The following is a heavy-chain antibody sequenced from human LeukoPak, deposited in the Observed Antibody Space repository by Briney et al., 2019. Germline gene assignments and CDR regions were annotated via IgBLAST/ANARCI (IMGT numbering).Heavy chain of an antibody. V-gene: IGHV3-21*03. CDR3: TTVVVVAATLALIDY. CDR1: GFTFSSYT. CDR2: ISSGSSYI. J-gene: IGHJ4*02. Sequence: GGSLRLSCAASGFTFSSYTMNWVRQAPGKGLEWVSIISSGSSYIHYADSVKGRFTISRDNAKNSLYLQMNSLRAEDTAVYYCTTVVVVAATLALIDYWGQGTLVTVSS. D-gene: IGHD2-15*01.